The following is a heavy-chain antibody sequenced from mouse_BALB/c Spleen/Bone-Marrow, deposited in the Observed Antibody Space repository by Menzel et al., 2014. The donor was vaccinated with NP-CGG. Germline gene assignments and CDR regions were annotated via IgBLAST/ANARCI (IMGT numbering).Heavy chain of an antibody. Sequence: EVQLQQSGGGLVQPGESLKLSCESNEYEFPSHDMSWVRKTPEKRLELVAAINTDGGSTYYPETMERRFIMSRDNTKNTLYLQMSRLRSEDTAVYYCARRGDYDWFADWGEGTQVTVSA. J-gene: IGHJ3*01. CDR2: INTDGGST. D-gene: IGHD2-4*01. CDR1: EYEFPSHD. CDR3: ARRGDYDWFAD. V-gene: IGHV5-2*01.